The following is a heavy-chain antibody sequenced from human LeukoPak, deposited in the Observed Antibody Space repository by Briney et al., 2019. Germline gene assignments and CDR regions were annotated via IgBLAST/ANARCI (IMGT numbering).Heavy chain of an antibody. CDR1: GYTFTSYY. CDR3: ARGRRDCGGDCYVAFDI. Sequence: ASVKVSCKASGYTFTSYYMHWVRQAPGQGLEWMGIINPSGGSTSYAQKFQGRVTMARDTSTSTVYMELSSLRSEDTAVYYCARGRRDCGGDCYVAFDIWGQGTMVTVSS. D-gene: IGHD2-21*02. J-gene: IGHJ3*02. CDR2: INPSGGST. V-gene: IGHV1-46*01.